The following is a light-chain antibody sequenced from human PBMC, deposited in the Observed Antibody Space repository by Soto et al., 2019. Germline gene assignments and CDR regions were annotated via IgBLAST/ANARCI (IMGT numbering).Light chain of an antibody. CDR2: DAS. Sequence: EIVLTQSPGTLSLSPGERATLSCRASQCVSSSYLAWYQQKPGQAPRLLIYDASTRATGIPARFSGSGSGTEFTLTISRLEPEDFAVYYCQQYGSSPPITFGQGTRLEI. J-gene: IGKJ5*01. CDR3: QQYGSSPPIT. V-gene: IGKV3-20*01. CDR1: QCVSSSY.